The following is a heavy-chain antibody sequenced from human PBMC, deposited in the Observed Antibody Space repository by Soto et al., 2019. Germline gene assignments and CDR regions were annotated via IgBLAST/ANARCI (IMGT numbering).Heavy chain of an antibody. CDR3: ATPWGTTTVTTH. J-gene: IGHJ4*02. CDR1: GGSISGSNW. V-gene: IGHV4-4*02. CDR2: IYHSGST. Sequence: SETLSLTCDVSGGSISGSNWWSWARQPPGKGLEWIGEIYHSGSTNYNPSLKSRVTISVDKSKNQFSLKLSSVTAADTAVYYCATPWGTTTVTTHWGQGILVTVSS. D-gene: IGHD4-17*01.